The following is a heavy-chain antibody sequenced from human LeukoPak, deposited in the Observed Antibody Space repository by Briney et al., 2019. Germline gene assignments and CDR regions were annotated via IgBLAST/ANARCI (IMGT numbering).Heavy chain of an antibody. Sequence: GASVNVSCKASGYTFTAYYVHWVRQAPGQGLEWLGWINPNSGDTNYAQRFQGRVTMARDASISTVYMGLTRLISDDMAVYYCARVQGYDDDSFVGFSSPDDAFAIWGQGTLVTVSS. D-gene: IGHD3-3*01. CDR3: ARVQGYDDDSFVGFSSPDDAFAI. V-gene: IGHV1-2*02. CDR2: INPNSGDT. J-gene: IGHJ3*02. CDR1: GYTFTAYY.